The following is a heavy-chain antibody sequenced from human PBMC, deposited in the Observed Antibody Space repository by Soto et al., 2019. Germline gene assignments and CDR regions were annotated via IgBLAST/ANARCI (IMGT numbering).Heavy chain of an antibody. V-gene: IGHV4-39*01. CDR2: IYYSGST. Sequence: SETLSLTCTVSGGSISSSSYYWGWIRQPPGKGLEWIGSIYYSGSTYYNPSLKSRVTISVDTSKNQFSLKLSSVTAADTAVYYCAMFRGVAIENYYYYYMDVWGKGPRSPSP. CDR1: GGSISSSSYY. D-gene: IGHD3-10*01. J-gene: IGHJ6*03. CDR3: AMFRGVAIENYYYYYMDV.